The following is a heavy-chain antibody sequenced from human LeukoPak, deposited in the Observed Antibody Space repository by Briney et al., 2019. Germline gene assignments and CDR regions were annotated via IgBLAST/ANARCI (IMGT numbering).Heavy chain of an antibody. J-gene: IGHJ6*03. V-gene: IGHV4-4*07. CDR3: ARLKFYDSTGYSPGYYMDV. Sequence: PLATLSLTCILSGGAIISYYLSSIPEPAGKGPEWMGGFFHTGNTDYKPSLKTRVTMSTDLSKKQFSLRLRSVTAADTAVYYCARLKFYDSTGYSPGYYMDVWGKGTAVTVSS. D-gene: IGHD3-22*01. CDR1: GGAIISYY. CDR2: FFHTGNT.